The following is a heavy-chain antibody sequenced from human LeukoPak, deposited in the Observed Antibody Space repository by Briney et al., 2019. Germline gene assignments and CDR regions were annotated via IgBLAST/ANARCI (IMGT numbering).Heavy chain of an antibody. Sequence: PGGSLRLSCAASGFTFSSYEMNWVREAPGKGLEWVSYISGSGSTKYYADSVKGRFTISRDNAKNSLYLQMNNLRAEDTAVYYCARDSGGFPFDYWGQGTLVTVSS. CDR3: ARDSGGFPFDY. D-gene: IGHD6-19*01. J-gene: IGHJ4*02. CDR1: GFTFSSYE. V-gene: IGHV3-48*03. CDR2: ISGSGSTK.